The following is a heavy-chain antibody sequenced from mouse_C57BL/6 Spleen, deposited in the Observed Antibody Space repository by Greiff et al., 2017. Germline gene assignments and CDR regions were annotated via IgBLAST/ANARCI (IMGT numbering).Heavy chain of an antibody. CDR2: IRSKSNNYAT. CDR1: GFSFNTYA. V-gene: IGHV10-1*01. Sequence: EVHLVESGGGLVQPKGSLKLSCAASGFSFNTYAMNWVRQAPGKGLEWVARIRSKSNNYATYYADTVKDRFTISRDDSESMLYLQMNNLKTEDTAVYYCVRPNWDGAFDDWGQGTTLTVSS. J-gene: IGHJ2*01. D-gene: IGHD4-1*01. CDR3: VRPNWDGAFDD.